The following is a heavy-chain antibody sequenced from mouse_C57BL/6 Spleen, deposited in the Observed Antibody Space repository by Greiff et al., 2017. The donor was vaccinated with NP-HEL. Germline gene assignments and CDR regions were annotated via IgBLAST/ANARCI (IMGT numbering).Heavy chain of an antibody. Sequence: VQLQQSGPELVKPGASVKISCKASGYAFSSSWMNWVKQRPGKGLEWIGRIYPGDGDTNYNGKFKGKATLTADKSSSTAYMQLSSLTSEDSAVYLCASGRCGYAMEYWGQGTSVTVSS. D-gene: IGHD3-1*01. CDR1: GYAFSSSW. V-gene: IGHV1-82*01. CDR3: ASGRCGYAMEY. CDR2: IYPGDGDT. J-gene: IGHJ4*01.